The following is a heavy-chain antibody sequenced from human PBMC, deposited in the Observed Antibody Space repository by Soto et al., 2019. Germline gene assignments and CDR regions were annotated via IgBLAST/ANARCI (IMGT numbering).Heavy chain of an antibody. D-gene: IGHD3-9*01. V-gene: IGHV4-39*03. CDR2: IYHTGNT. CDR1: GGSISNSRYY. J-gene: IGHJ6*02. CDR3: LTQGVGPLHGLVDV. Sequence: SETLSLTCTVSGGSISNSRYYWAWIRQPPGKGLEWIGSIYHTGNTYYNPSLRSRVTISVDTSKNQFSLKLTSVTAADTAVYYCLTQGVGPLHGLVDVWGQGTTVTVSS.